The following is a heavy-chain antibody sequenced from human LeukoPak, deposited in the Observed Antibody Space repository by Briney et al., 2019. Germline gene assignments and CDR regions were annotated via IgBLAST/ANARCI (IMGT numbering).Heavy chain of an antibody. CDR3: AKTRSSWS. CDR1: GFTFSSYS. Sequence: GGSLRLSCAASGFTFSSYSMNWVRQAPGKGLEWVAVISYDGSNKYYADSVKGRFTISRDNSKNTLYLQMNSLRAEDTAVYYCAKTRSSWSWGQGTLVTVSS. D-gene: IGHD6-13*01. CDR2: ISYDGSNK. V-gene: IGHV3-30*18. J-gene: IGHJ5*02.